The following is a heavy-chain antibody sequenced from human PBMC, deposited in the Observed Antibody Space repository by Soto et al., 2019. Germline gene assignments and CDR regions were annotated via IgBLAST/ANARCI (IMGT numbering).Heavy chain of an antibody. Sequence: ASVKVSCKASGYRFTTYYIHWVRQAPGQGLEWMGRMNIDTGGTTYAQKFQGRVAMTRDTSISTAYMEVSSVKSDDTAMYYCARDGNFAFRGYSFAFDLWGQGTLVTVSS. J-gene: IGHJ4*02. D-gene: IGHD5-18*01. CDR2: MNIDTGGT. CDR3: ARDGNFAFRGYSFAFDL. CDR1: GYRFTTYY. V-gene: IGHV1-2*06.